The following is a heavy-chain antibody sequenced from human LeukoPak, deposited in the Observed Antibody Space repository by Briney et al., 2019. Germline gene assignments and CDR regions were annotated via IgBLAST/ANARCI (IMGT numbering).Heavy chain of an antibody. J-gene: IGHJ5*02. Sequence: SETLSLTCAVYGGSFSGDYWSWIRQPPGKGLEWIGEINDSGSTNYNASLKSRVTISVDTSKNQFSLTLSSVTAADTAVYYCAGESSFVAVTGRGGWFDPWGQGTLVTVSS. CDR1: GGSFSGDY. CDR2: INDSGST. V-gene: IGHV4-34*01. CDR3: AGESSFVAVTGRGGWFDP. D-gene: IGHD6-19*01.